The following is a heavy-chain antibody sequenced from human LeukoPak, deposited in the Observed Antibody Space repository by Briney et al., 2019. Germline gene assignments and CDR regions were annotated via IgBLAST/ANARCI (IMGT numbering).Heavy chain of an antibody. CDR1: GFTFSSYA. D-gene: IGHD3-22*01. CDR3: ARDQKTYYYDSSGYPYYYYYMDV. J-gene: IGHJ6*03. CDR2: ISSNGGST. Sequence: GGSLRLSCAASGFTFSSYAMHWVRQAPGKGLEYVSAISSNGGSTYYANSVKGRFTISRDNSKNTLYLQMGSLRAEDMAVYYCARDQKTYYYDSSGYPYYYYYMDVWGKGTTVTVSS. V-gene: IGHV3-64*01.